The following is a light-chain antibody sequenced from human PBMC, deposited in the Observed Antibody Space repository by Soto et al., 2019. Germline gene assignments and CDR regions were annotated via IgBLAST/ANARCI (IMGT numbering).Light chain of an antibody. Sequence: EIEMTQSPSTMSASVVSRVTITCRATQSLNIWLAWYQQKPGKAPKLLISKASSLESGVPSRFSGSGSGTEFSLTISSLQPDDFATYYCQQYKAYSYTFGQGTRLEI. J-gene: IGKJ2*01. CDR1: QSLNIW. CDR3: QQYKAYSYT. V-gene: IGKV1-5*03. CDR2: KAS.